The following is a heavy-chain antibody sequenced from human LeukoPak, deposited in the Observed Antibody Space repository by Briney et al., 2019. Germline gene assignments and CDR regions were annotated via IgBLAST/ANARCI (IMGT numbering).Heavy chain of an antibody. Sequence: GGSLRLSCAASGFTFDDYAMHWVRQAPGKGLEWVSGISWNSGRIGYADSVKGRFTISRGNAKNSLHLQMNNLRAEDTALYYCAKDIRAYSSGWHPYYYYGMDVWGQGTTVTVSS. V-gene: IGHV3-9*01. CDR2: ISWNSGRI. CDR3: AKDIRAYSSGWHPYYYYGMDV. CDR1: GFTFDDYA. D-gene: IGHD6-19*01. J-gene: IGHJ6*02.